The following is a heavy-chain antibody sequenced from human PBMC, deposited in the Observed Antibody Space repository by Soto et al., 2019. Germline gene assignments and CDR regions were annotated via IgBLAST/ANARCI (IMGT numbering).Heavy chain of an antibody. J-gene: IGHJ5*02. V-gene: IGHV4-59*01. CDR3: VRDMAISWFDP. Sequence: PSETLSLTCTVSGGSISSYYWSWIRQPPGKGLEWIGYIYYSGSTNYNPSLKSRVTISVDTSKNQFSLKLSSVTAADTAVYYCVRDMAISWFDPWGQGTLVTVSS. D-gene: IGHD3-10*01. CDR1: GGSISSYY. CDR2: IYYSGST.